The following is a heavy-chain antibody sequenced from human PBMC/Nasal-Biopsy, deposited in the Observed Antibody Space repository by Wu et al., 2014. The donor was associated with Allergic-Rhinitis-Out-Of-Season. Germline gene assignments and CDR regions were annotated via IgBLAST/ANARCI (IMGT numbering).Heavy chain of an antibody. CDR2: IYYSGST. D-gene: IGHD6-19*01. CDR1: GDSISSYY. CDR3: ARHLGSGWLVKGIDP. J-gene: IGHJ5*02. Sequence: TLSLTCTVSGDSISSYYWSWIRQPPGKGLEWIGYIYYSGSTSYNPSLKSRVTISIDRSKKWFSLKLRSVTAADTAVYYCARHLGSGWLVKGIDPWGQGTLVTVSS. V-gene: IGHV4-59*08.